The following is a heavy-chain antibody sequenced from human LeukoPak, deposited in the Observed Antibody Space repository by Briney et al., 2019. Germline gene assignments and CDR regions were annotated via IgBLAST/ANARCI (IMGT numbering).Heavy chain of an antibody. CDR2: IYSGGTT. CDR3: AKTSDQLLYSKFDF. J-gene: IGHJ4*02. CDR1: GFTVSSHY. D-gene: IGHD2-2*02. Sequence: PGGSLRLSCAASGFTVSSHYMSWVRQAPGKGLEWVSVIYSGGTTYYADSVRGRFTISRDNSKSTLFLQMNSLRPDDTALYYCAKTSDQLLYSKFDFWGQGTLVTVSS. V-gene: IGHV3-53*05.